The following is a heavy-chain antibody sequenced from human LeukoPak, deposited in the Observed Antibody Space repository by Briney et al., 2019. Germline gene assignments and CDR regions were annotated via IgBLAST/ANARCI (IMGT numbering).Heavy chain of an antibody. V-gene: IGHV4-39*01. J-gene: IGHJ3*02. D-gene: IGHD6-13*01. CDR3: ARLIAAAGDI. CDR2: IYYSGST. Sequence: SETLSLTCTVSGGSISSSSYYWGWIRQPPGKGLEWIGSIYYSGSTYYNPSLKSRVTISVDTSKNQFSLKLSSVTAADTAVYYCARLIAAAGDIWGQGTMVTVSS. CDR1: GGSISSSSYY.